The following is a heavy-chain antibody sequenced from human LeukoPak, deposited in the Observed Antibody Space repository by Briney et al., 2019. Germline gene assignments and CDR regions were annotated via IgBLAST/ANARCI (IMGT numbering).Heavy chain of an antibody. D-gene: IGHD3/OR15-3a*01. V-gene: IGHV3-23*01. J-gene: IGHJ6*03. CDR1: GFTFSSYA. CDR2: ISGSGGST. Sequence: PGGSLRLSCVVSGFTFSSYAMSWVRQAPGKGLEWVSGISGSGGSTYYADSVKGRFTISRDNTKNTLYLQMNSLRAEDTAVYYCAKSWTKTTYYYYMDVWGKGTTVTVSS. CDR3: AKSWTKTTYYYYMDV.